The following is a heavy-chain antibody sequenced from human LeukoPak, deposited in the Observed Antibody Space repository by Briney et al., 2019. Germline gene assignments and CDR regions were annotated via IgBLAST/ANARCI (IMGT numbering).Heavy chain of an antibody. D-gene: IGHD3-22*01. CDR2: ISAYNGNT. CDR3: ARDARRIRYYDSSGHFDY. CDR1: GYTFTSYG. Sequence: ASVKVSCKASGYTFTSYGISWVRQAPGQGLEWMGWISAYNGNTNYAQKLQGRVTMTTDTTTSTAYMELRSLRSDDTAVYYCARDARRIRYYDSSGHFDYWGQGTLVTVSS. J-gene: IGHJ4*02. V-gene: IGHV1-18*01.